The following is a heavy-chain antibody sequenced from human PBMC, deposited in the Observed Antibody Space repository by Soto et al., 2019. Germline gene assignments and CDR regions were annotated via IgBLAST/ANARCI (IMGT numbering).Heavy chain of an antibody. CDR2: IYSGGST. V-gene: IGHV3-53*04. D-gene: IGHD6-6*01. Sequence: VQLVESGGGLVQPGGSLRLSCAPSGFTVSSNYMSWVRQAPGKGLEWVSVIYSGGSTYYADSVKGRFTISRHNSKKTLYLQMNSLRAEDTAVYYCARMVSSSPDSYYFDYWGQGTLVTVSS. CDR3: ARMVSSSPDSYYFDY. CDR1: GFTVSSNY. J-gene: IGHJ4*02.